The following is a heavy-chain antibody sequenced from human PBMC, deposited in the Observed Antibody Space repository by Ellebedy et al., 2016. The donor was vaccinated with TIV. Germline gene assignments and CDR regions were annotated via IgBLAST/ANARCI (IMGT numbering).Heavy chain of an antibody. J-gene: IGHJ5*02. CDR2: ISYDGSNK. CDR1: GFTFSSYA. Sequence: GGSLRLSCAASGFTFSSYAMHWVRQAPGKGLEWVAVISYDGSNKYYADSVKGRFTISRDNSKNTLYLQMNSLRAEDTAVYYCARDLASIRRDWFDPWGQGTLVTVSS. CDR3: ARDLASIRRDWFDP. V-gene: IGHV3-30-3*01. D-gene: IGHD1-14*01.